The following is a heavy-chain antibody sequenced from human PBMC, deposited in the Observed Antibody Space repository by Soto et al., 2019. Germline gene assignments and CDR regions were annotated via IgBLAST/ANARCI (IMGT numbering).Heavy chain of an antibody. CDR1: GSTFSSYW. CDR3: ARDPRFCTTTNCYVGYYYYYGMDV. J-gene: IGHJ6*02. D-gene: IGHD2-2*01. V-gene: IGHV3-74*01. Sequence: PGGSLRLSCAASGSTFSSYWMHWVRQVPGKGLVWVSRIDIDGSSTTYADSVKGRFTISRDNAKNTLYLQMNSLRADDTAVYFCARDPRFCTTTNCYVGYYYYYGMDVWGQGTTVTVSS. CDR2: IDIDGSST.